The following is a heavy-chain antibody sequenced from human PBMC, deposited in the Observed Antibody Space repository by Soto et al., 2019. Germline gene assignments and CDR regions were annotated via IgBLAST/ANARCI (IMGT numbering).Heavy chain of an antibody. J-gene: IGHJ4*02. Sequence: GGSLRLSCAASGFTFSSYSMNWVRQAPGKGLEGVSGITGSGGRTYYADSVKGRFTISRDNSKSTLYLQMNSLRAEDTAVYYCARRDCGSGTNCEFGAPAFAYWGQGNLVTVSS. CDR3: ARRDCGSGTNCEFGAPAFAY. V-gene: IGHV3-23*01. CDR1: GFTFSSYS. CDR2: ITGSGGRT. D-gene: IGHD2-21*01.